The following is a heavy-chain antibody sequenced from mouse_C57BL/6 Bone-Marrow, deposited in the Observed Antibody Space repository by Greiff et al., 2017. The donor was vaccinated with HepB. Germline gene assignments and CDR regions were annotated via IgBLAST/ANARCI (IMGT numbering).Heavy chain of an antibody. CDR1: GYTFTDYE. J-gene: IGHJ4*01. Sequence: QVHVKQSGAELVRPGASVTLSCKASGYTFTDYEMHWVKQTPVHGLEWIGAIDPETGGTAYNQKFKGKAILTADKSSSTAYMELRSLTSEDSAVYYCTRRDDYDDGGYAMDYWGQGTSVTVSS. V-gene: IGHV1-15*01. CDR3: TRRDDYDDGGYAMDY. CDR2: IDPETGGT. D-gene: IGHD2-4*01.